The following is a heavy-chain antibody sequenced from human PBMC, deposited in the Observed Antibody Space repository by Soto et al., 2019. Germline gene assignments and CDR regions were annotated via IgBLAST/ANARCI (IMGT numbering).Heavy chain of an antibody. Sequence: QVPLVQSGAEVKKPGSSVKVSCKASGGTFSSYAIIWVRQAPGQGLEWMGGIIPIFGTANYAQKFQGRVTITADESTSTAYMELSSLRSEDTAVYYCACQSPRYNWFDPWGQGTLVTVSS. D-gene: IGHD4-17*01. J-gene: IGHJ5*02. V-gene: IGHV1-69*01. CDR2: IIPIFGTA. CDR1: GGTFSSYA. CDR3: ACQSPRYNWFDP.